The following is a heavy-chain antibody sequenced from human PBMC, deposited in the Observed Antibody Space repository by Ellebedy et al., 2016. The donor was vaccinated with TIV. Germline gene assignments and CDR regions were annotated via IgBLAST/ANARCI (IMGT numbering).Heavy chain of an antibody. J-gene: IGHJ3*01. CDR3: VRDFDYAFDV. V-gene: IGHV3-48*02. Sequence: PGGSLRLSCAASGFTFSNDPMNWVRQAPGKGLEWVSNIRAGGEIMKYADSVKGRFTASRDDARNSLYLQMNSLRDEETGVYYCVRDFDYAFDVWGQGTMVTVSS. CDR2: IRAGGEIM. CDR1: GFTFSNDP.